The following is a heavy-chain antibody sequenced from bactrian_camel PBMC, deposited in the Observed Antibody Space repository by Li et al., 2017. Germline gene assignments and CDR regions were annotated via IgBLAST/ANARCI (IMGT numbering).Heavy chain of an antibody. CDR1: GYTYSTFC. CDR2: IDSDGYT. J-gene: IGHJ4*01. D-gene: IGHD2*01. V-gene: IGHV3S57*01. Sequence: HVQLVESGGGSVQAGGSLRLVCTAPGYTYSTFCMGWFRQSPGKEREGVAAIDSDGYTSYADSVKGRFTISQDTAKSTLRLQMNGLKAEDSAMYYCAALEWCLSGDELLYAEITDIRYWGQGTQVTVS. CDR3: AALEWCLSGDELLYAEITDIRY.